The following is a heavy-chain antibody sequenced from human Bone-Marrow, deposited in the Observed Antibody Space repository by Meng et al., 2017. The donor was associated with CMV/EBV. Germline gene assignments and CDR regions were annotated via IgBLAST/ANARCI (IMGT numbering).Heavy chain of an antibody. V-gene: IGHV3-7*01. CDR2: IKQDGSEK. Sequence: GGSLRLSCTVSGFTFSSHWMSWVRLAPGKGLEWVANIKQDGSEKYYVDSVKGRFTISRDNANNSLYLQMNSLRAEDTAVYYCARNPVTNRRGSHFDYWGQGTLVTVSS. CDR3: ARNPVTNRRGSHFDY. CDR1: GFTFSSHW. D-gene: IGHD4-17*01. J-gene: IGHJ4*02.